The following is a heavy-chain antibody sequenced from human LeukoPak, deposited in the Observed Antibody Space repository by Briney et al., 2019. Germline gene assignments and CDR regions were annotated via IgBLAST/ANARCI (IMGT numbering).Heavy chain of an antibody. CDR2: ISWNSGSI. J-gene: IGHJ3*02. D-gene: IGHD3-3*01. V-gene: IGHV3-9*01. CDR3: ARGNLDLRAFDI. Sequence: PGRSLRLSCATSGFTFDDYAMYWVRRDPGKGLEGVSGISWNSGSIVYADSVKGRLTISRDNAKNSLYLQMNSLRVEDTALYYCARGNLDLRAFDIWGQGTMVTVSS. CDR1: GFTFDDYA.